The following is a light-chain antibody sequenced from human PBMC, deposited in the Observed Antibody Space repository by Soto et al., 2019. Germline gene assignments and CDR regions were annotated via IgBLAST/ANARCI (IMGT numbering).Light chain of an antibody. CDR2: GNS. Sequence: QPVLTQPPSVSGAPGQRVTISCTGSSSIIGAGYDVHWYQQLPGTAPKLLIYGNSNRPSGVPDRFSGSKSGTSASLAITGLQAEDEADYYCQSYDSSLSAWVFGGGTKLTVL. CDR3: QSYDSSLSAWV. V-gene: IGLV1-40*01. J-gene: IGLJ3*02. CDR1: SSIIGAGYD.